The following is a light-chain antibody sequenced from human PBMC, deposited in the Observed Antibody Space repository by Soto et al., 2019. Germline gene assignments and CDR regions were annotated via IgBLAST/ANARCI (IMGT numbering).Light chain of an antibody. CDR1: QSVRSN. Sequence: EIMMTQSPATLSVSPGERATLSCRASQSVRSNLAWYQHKPGQAPRLLIYGASTRATGIPARFSGSGSGTEFTLTISSLQSEDFAIYYCQQYNNWPKMFGQGTKVDIK. CDR2: GAS. J-gene: IGKJ1*01. V-gene: IGKV3-15*01. CDR3: QQYNNWPKM.